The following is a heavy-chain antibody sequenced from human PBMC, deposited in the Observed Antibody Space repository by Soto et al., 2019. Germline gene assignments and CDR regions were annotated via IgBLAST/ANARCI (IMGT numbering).Heavy chain of an antibody. CDR1: GYTFTAYY. J-gene: IGHJ4*02. CDR2: VNPKSGGT. CDR3: ARSGEGLQQLEN. V-gene: IGHV1-2*02. Sequence: QVHLVQSGAEVREPGASVKVSCKTSGYTFTAYYIHWVRQAPGQGLEWMGWVNPKSGGTEFSRKFRGRVTMTSDTSSSTSYMEVGRLTSDDTAVYYCARSGEGLQQLENWGQGNLVTVSS. D-gene: IGHD1-1*01.